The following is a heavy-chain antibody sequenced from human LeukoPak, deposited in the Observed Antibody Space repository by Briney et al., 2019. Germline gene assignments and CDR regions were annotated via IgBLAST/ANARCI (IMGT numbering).Heavy chain of an antibody. CDR3: TTDPPDYDILTGVIP. CDR1: GFTFSNAW. D-gene: IGHD3-9*01. J-gene: IGHJ5*02. V-gene: IGHV3-15*07. Sequence: AGGSLRLSCAASGFTFSNAWMNWVRQAPGKGLEWVGRIKSKTDGGTTDYAAPVKGRFTISRDDSKNTLYLQMNSLKTGDTAVYYCTTDPPDYDILTGVIPWGQGTLVTVSS. CDR2: IKSKTDGGTT.